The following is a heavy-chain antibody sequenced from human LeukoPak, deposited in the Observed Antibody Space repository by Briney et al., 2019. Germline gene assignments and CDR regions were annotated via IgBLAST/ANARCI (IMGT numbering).Heavy chain of an antibody. Sequence: TFSSYWMTWVRQAPGKGLEWIGSIYYSGSTYYNPSLKSRVTISVDTSKNQFSLKLSSVTAADTAVYYCARAGVVAADAFDIWGQGTMVTVSS. J-gene: IGHJ3*02. CDR1: TFSSYW. D-gene: IGHD2-15*01. CDR3: ARAGVVAADAFDI. CDR2: IYYSGST. V-gene: IGHV4-39*07.